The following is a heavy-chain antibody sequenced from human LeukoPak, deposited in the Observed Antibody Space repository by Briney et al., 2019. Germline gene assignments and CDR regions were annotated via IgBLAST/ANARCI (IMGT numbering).Heavy chain of an antibody. V-gene: IGHV3-74*01. CDR2: INSDGSST. Sequence: PGGSLRLSCAASGLTFSSHWMHWVRQAPGKGLVWVSRINSDGSSTNYADSVRGRFTISRDNAKNTVYLQVNSLRVEDTAVYYCARGSGAYGDFDYWGQGTLVTVSS. CDR1: GLTFSSHW. J-gene: IGHJ4*02. D-gene: IGHD6-19*01. CDR3: ARGSGAYGDFDY.